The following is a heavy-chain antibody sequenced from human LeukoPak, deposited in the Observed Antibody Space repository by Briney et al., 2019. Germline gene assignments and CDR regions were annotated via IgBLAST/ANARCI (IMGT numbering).Heavy chain of an antibody. CDR1: GGTFSSYA. CDR2: IIPIFGTT. J-gene: IGHJ4*02. CDR3: ARAVGYCSGGSCGYYFDY. V-gene: IGHV1-69*13. Sequence: SVKVSCKASGGTFSSYAISWVRQAPGQGLEWMGGIIPIFGTTKYAQKFQGRVTITADESTSTAYMELSSLRSEDTAVYYCARAVGYCSGGSCGYYFDYWGQGTLVTVSS. D-gene: IGHD2-15*01.